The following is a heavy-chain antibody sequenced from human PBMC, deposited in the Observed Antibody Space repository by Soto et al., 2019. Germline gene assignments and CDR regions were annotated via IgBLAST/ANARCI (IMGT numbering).Heavy chain of an antibody. CDR2: TYYRSKWSN. CDR1: GDSVSSNSAT. Sequence: SETLSLTCAISGDSVSSNSATWNWIRQSPSRGLEWLGRTYYRSKWSNDYAVSVKSRISINPDTSKNQFSLQLNSVTPEDTAVYYCARANAVAGPNLDYWGQETLVTVSS. CDR3: ARANAVAGPNLDY. J-gene: IGHJ4*02. V-gene: IGHV6-1*01. D-gene: IGHD6-19*01.